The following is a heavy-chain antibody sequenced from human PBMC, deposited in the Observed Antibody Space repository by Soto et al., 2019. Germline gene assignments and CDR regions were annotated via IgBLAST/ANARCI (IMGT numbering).Heavy chain of an antibody. V-gene: IGHV3-30*18. CDR1: GFTFSSYG. J-gene: IGHJ4*02. CDR3: AKDQRFDWNSYFDY. CDR2: ISYDGSNK. D-gene: IGHD1-7*01. Sequence: QVQLVESGGGVVQPGRSLRLSCAASGFTFSSYGMHWVRQAPGKGLEWVAVISYDGSNKYYADSVKGRFTISRDNSKNTLYLQMNSLRAEDTAVYYCAKDQRFDWNSYFDYWGQGTLVTVSS.